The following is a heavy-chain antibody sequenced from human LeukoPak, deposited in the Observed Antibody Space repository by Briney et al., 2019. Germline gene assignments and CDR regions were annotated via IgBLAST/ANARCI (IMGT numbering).Heavy chain of an antibody. J-gene: IGHJ5*02. CDR2: IKQDGSEK. Sequence: GGSLRLSCAASGFTLSSYWMSWVRQAPGKGLEWVANIKQDGSEKYYVDSVKGRFTISRDNPKNSLYLQMNSLRAEDTAVYYCATSRHNSFDPWGQGTLVTVSS. CDR3: ATSRHNSFDP. V-gene: IGHV3-7*02. D-gene: IGHD1-1*01. CDR1: GFTLSSYW.